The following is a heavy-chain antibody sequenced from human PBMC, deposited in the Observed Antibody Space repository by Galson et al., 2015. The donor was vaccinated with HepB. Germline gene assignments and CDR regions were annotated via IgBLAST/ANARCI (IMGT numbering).Heavy chain of an antibody. D-gene: IGHD5-18*01. J-gene: IGHJ6*02. CDR3: ASDFNSGGYSYGYEQYYYYGMDV. Sequence: SVKVSCKASGYTFTSYAMHWVRQAPGQRLEWMGWINAGNGNTKYSQKFQGRVTITRDTSASTAYMELSSLRSEDTAVYYCASDFNSGGYSYGYEQYYYYGMDVWGQGTTVTVSS. CDR1: GYTFTSYA. V-gene: IGHV1-3*01. CDR2: INAGNGNT.